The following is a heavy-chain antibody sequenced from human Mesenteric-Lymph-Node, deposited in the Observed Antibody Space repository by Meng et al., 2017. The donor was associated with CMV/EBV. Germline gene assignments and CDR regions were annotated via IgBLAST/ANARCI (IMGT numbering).Heavy chain of an antibody. Sequence: GESLKISCTASGFTFGDYAMSWVRQAPGKGLEWVGFIRSKAYGGTTEYAASVKGRFTISRDDSKSIAYLQMNSLKTEDTAVYYCTRDVSGSYNDYWGQGTLVTVSS. D-gene: IGHD1-26*01. CDR1: GFTFGDYA. CDR3: TRDVSGSYNDY. CDR2: IRSKAYGGTT. J-gene: IGHJ4*02. V-gene: IGHV3-49*04.